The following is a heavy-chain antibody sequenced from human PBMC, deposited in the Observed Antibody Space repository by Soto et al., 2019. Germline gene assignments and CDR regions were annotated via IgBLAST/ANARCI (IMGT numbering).Heavy chain of an antibody. CDR2: IWYDGSNK. J-gene: IGHJ4*02. Sequence: QVQLVESGGGVVQPGRSLRLSCEGSGFIFSSYGMHWVRQAPGKGLEWVAVIWYDGSNKYYADSVKGRFTISREDSKNTLYLQMNSLRAEDTAVYYFARDLGHFDRSCSYFDYWGQGTLVTVSS. V-gene: IGHV3-33*01. CDR1: GFIFSSYG. D-gene: IGHD3-22*01. CDR3: ARDLGHFDRSCSYFDY.